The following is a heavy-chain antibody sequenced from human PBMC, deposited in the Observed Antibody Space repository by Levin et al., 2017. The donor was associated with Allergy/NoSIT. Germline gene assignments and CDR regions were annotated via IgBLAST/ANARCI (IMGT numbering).Heavy chain of an antibody. Sequence: ASVKFSCKASGYTFTGYYMHWVRQAPGQGLEWMGWINPNSGGTNYAQKFQGRVTMTRDTSISTAYMELSRLRSDDTAVYYCAREGFGYSGYDSYSSGWDEGWFDYWGQGTLVTVSS. V-gene: IGHV1-2*02. J-gene: IGHJ4*02. CDR1: GYTFTGYY. CDR3: AREGFGYSGYDSYSSGWDEGWFDY. D-gene: IGHD5-12*01. CDR2: INPNSGGT.